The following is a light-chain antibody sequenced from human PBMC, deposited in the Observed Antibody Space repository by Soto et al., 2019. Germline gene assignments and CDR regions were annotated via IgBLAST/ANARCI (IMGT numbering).Light chain of an antibody. V-gene: IGLV5-45*02. CDR3: MIWHSTAVV. J-gene: IGLJ2*01. Sequence: QPVLTQPSSLSASPGASARLTGTFRSGINVATPWIYWYQQKPGSPPQYLLRYKSDSDKQQGSGVPSRFSGSKDASANAGVLLISGLQSEDEADYYCMIWHSTAVVFGGGTKLTVL. CDR2: YKSDSDK. CDR1: SGINVATPW.